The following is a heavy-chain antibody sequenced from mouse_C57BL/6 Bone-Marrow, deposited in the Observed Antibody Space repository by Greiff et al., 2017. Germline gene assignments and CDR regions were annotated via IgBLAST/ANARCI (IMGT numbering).Heavy chain of an antibody. J-gene: IGHJ3*01. CDR2: IHPNSGST. D-gene: IGHD1-1*01. Sequence: QVQLKQPGAELVKPGASVKLSCKASGYTFTSYWMHWVKQRPGQGLEWIGMIHPNSGSTNYNEKIKSKATLTVDKSSSTAYMQLSSLTSEDSAVYYCARSGLRYPAWFAYWGQGTLVTVSA. CDR3: ARSGLRYPAWFAY. CDR1: GYTFTSYW. V-gene: IGHV1-64*01.